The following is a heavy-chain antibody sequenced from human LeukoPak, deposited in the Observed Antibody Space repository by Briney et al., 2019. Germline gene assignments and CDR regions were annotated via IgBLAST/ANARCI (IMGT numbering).Heavy chain of an antibody. D-gene: IGHD3-10*01. CDR2: IWYGGSNK. CDR1: GFTFSSYG. CDR3: AKDLGSTRKYYYGSGSFDY. J-gene: IGHJ4*02. Sequence: GGSLRLSCAASGFTFSSYGMHWVRQAPGKGLEWVAVIWYGGSNKYYADSVKGRFTISRDNSKNTLYLQMNSLRAEDTAVYYCAKDLGSTRKYYYGSGSFDYWGQGTLVTVSS. V-gene: IGHV3-30*02.